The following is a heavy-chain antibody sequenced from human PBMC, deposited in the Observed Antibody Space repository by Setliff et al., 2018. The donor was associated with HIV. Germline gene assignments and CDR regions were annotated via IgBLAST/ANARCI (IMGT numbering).Heavy chain of an antibody. CDR1: GFTFNRYW. CDR2: IKQDGSEK. Sequence: HPGGSLRLSCAASGFTFNRYWMSWARQAPEKGLEWVANIKQDGSEKYYVDSVKGRFTVSRDNGKELLFLQMNSLRAEDTAVYYCARDKRVGATLFDYWGHGTLVTVSS. CDR3: ARDKRVGATLFDY. D-gene: IGHD1-26*01. V-gene: IGHV3-7*01. J-gene: IGHJ4*01.